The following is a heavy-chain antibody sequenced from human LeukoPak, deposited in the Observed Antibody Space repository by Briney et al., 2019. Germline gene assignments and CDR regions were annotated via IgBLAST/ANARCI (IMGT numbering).Heavy chain of an antibody. CDR2: IIPVFGTA. CDR3: ARDRFVSWRYSYGYGFDY. D-gene: IGHD5-18*01. Sequence: GASVKVSCKASGGTFSSYAISWVRQAPGQGLEWMGGIIPVFGTANYAQKFQGRVTITAAESTSTAYMELSSLRSEDTAVYYCARDRFVSWRYSYGYGFDYWGQGTLVTVSS. J-gene: IGHJ4*02. CDR1: GGTFSSYA. V-gene: IGHV1-69*13.